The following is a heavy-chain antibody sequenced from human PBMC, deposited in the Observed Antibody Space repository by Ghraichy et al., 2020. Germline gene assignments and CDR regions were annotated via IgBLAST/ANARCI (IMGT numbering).Heavy chain of an antibody. CDR3: ARVVFSNNWTPVHWFDP. Sequence: ESLNISCAVYGGSFSDYDWTWIRQPPGKGPEWIGEINDSGSIDYNASLKSRVSISLDTSKNQFSLKLSSVTAADTAVYFCARVVFSNNWTPVHWFDPWGQGTLVIVSS. CDR1: GGSFSDYD. D-gene: IGHD1-1*01. V-gene: IGHV4-34*01. CDR2: INDSGSI. J-gene: IGHJ5*02.